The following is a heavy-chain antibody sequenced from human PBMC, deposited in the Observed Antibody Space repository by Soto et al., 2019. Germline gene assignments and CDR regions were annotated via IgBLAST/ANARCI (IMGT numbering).Heavy chain of an antibody. D-gene: IGHD3-10*01. J-gene: IGHJ4*02. CDR2: IFHDGTA. Sequence: SETLSLTCAVSGVSISSDNWWTWVRQSPQRGLEYIGEIFHDGTANYYPSFERRVAISVDTSKNQFSLKLTSVTAADTAIYFCARLVYDTRLNYMYFDFWGQGTLVTVSS. CDR3: ARLVYDTRLNYMYFDF. CDR1: GVSISSDNW. V-gene: IGHV4-4*02.